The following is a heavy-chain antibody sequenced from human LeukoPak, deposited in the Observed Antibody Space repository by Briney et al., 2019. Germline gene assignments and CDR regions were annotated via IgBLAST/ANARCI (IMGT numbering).Heavy chain of an antibody. CDR1: GYTFTSYG. V-gene: IGHV1-18*01. CDR2: ISAYNGNT. CDR3: ARASLGYCSGGSCYISP. J-gene: IGHJ5*02. D-gene: IGHD2-15*01. Sequence: PGESLKVSCKASGYTFTSYGISWVRQAPGQGLEWMGWISAYNGNTNYAQKLQGRVTMTTDTSTSTAYMELRSLRSDDTAVYYCARASLGYCSGGSCYISPWGQGTLVTVSS.